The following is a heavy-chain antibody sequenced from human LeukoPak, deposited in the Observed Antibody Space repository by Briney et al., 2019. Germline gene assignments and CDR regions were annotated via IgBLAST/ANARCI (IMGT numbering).Heavy chain of an antibody. CDR1: GFTVSSNY. V-gene: IGHV3-53*05. CDR2: IYSGGST. CDR3: ASAGYSSSWYSYYYMDV. D-gene: IGHD6-13*01. J-gene: IGHJ6*03. Sequence: PGGSLRLSCAASGFTVSSNYMSWVRQAPGKGLEWVSVIYSGGSTYYADSVKGRFTISRDNSKNTLYLQMNSLRAEDTAVYYCASAGYSSSWYSYYYMDVWGKGTTVTVSS.